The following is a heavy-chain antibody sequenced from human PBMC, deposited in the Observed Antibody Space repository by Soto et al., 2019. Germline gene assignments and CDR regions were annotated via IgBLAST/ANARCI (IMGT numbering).Heavy chain of an antibody. CDR1: GFTFSSYG. J-gene: IGHJ4*02. CDR2: ISYDGSNK. CDR3: AKGRYGLTDY. D-gene: IGHD3-10*01. Sequence: GGSLRLSCAASGFTFSSYGMHWVRQAPGKGLEWVAVISYDGSNKYYADSVKGRFTISRDNSKNTLYLQMNSLRAEDTAVYYCAKGRYGLTDYWGQGTLVTVSS. V-gene: IGHV3-30*18.